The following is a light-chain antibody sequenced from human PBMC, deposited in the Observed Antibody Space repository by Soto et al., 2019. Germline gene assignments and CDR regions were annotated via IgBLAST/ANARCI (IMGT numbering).Light chain of an antibody. V-gene: IGKV3-11*01. Sequence: EIVLTQSPATLSLSPGERATLSCRASQSVSSYLAGYQQKPGQAPRLLIYDASNRATGIPARFSGSGSGTDFTLTISSLEPEDFAVDYCQHRSNWPLTFGGGTKVEIK. CDR1: QSVSSY. CDR3: QHRSNWPLT. CDR2: DAS. J-gene: IGKJ4*01.